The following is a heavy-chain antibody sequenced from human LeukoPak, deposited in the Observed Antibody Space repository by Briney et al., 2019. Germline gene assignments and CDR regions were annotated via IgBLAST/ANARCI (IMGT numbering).Heavy chain of an antibody. J-gene: IGHJ4*02. CDR1: GGSISSYY. Sequence: SETLSLTCTVSGGSISSYYWSWIRQPPGKGLEWIGYIYYSGSPNYNPPLKSRVTISVDTSKNQFPLKLSSVTAADTAVYYCARDHGDYLYYFDYWGQGTLVTVSS. CDR3: ARDHGDYLYYFDY. CDR2: IYYSGSP. D-gene: IGHD4-17*01. V-gene: IGHV4-59*01.